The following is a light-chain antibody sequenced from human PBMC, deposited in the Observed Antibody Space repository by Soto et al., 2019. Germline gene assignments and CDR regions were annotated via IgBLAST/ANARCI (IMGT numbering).Light chain of an antibody. CDR1: QSVTRN. J-gene: IGKJ5*01. CDR3: QQYTYWPPIT. Sequence: EIVMTQSPATLSVSPGERATRSCRASQSVTRNLAWYQQKRGQAPRLLIYAASTRATGEPDRFSGSGSGTEFTLTISSLQSEDFAVYYCQQYTYWPPITFGQGTRLEIK. CDR2: AAS. V-gene: IGKV3-15*01.